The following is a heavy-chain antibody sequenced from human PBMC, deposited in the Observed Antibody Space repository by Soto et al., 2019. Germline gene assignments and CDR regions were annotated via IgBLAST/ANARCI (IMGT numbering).Heavy chain of an antibody. D-gene: IGHD1-26*01. Sequence: QVHLVQSGAEVKKPGSSVKVSCKASGGTFSSYVISWLRQAPGQGLEWMGGVIPVLGQAYYAQNFQGRVTITADESTRTAYMELSSLRSEDTAVYFCARVGGVGAPPGSDFWGRGTLVTVSS. CDR1: GGTFSSYV. CDR2: VIPVLGQA. V-gene: IGHV1-69*01. CDR3: ARVGGVGAPPGSDF. J-gene: IGHJ4*02.